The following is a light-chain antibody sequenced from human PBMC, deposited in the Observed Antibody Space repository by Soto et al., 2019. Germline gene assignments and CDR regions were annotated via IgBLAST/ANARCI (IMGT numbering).Light chain of an antibody. J-gene: IGLJ3*02. CDR1: SSDVGGYNY. Sequence: QSALTQPASLSGSPGQSITISCTGTSSDVGGYNYVSWYQQHPGKAPKLMIYEVSDRPSGVSNRFSGSKSGNTASLAISGLQAEDEADYYCSSYAGSNILVFGGGTKVTVL. CDR2: EVS. V-gene: IGLV2-14*01. CDR3: SSYAGSNILV.